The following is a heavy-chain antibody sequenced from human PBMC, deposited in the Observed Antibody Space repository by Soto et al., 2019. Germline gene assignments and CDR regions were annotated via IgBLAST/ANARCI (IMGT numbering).Heavy chain of an antibody. J-gene: IGHJ4*02. V-gene: IGHV3-30*18. Sequence: GGSLRLSCAASGFTFSSYGMHWVRQAPGKGLEWVAGISYDGSNKYYADSVKGRFTISRDNSKNTLYLQMNSLRAEDTAVYYCAKDGYYDFWSGGRDYSGSQHFDYWGQGTLVTVSS. CDR1: GFTFSSYG. CDR2: ISYDGSNK. CDR3: AKDGYYDFWSGGRDYSGSQHFDY. D-gene: IGHD3-3*01.